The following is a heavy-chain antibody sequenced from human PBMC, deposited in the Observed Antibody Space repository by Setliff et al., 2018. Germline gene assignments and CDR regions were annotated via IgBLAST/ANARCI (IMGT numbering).Heavy chain of an antibody. D-gene: IGHD5-18*01. CDR3: ARGGNTYAFNWFDP. CDR2: ISSNNGNT. CDR1: GYTFTSYG. V-gene: IGHV1-18*01. Sequence: ASVKVSCKASGYTFTSYGISWVRQAPGQGLEWMGWISSNNGNTNYAQHLQGRVTMTADTSTSTAYMELRSLGSDDTAVYYCARGGNTYAFNWFDPWGQGTLVTVSS. J-gene: IGHJ5*02.